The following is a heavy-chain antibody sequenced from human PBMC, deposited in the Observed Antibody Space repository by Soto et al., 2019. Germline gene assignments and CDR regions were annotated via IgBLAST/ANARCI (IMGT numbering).Heavy chain of an antibody. Sequence: EVQLLESGGGLVQPGGSLRLSCAASGFTFSSYAMHWVRQAPGKGLEWVSVISGSDGSKYYADSVKGRFTISRDNSKNTLNLQMNSLRAEDTAVYYGASRSSSWYFDYWGQGTLVTVSS. CDR2: ISGSDGSK. CDR3: ASRSSSWYFDY. V-gene: IGHV3-23*01. D-gene: IGHD6-13*01. CDR1: GFTFSSYA. J-gene: IGHJ4*02.